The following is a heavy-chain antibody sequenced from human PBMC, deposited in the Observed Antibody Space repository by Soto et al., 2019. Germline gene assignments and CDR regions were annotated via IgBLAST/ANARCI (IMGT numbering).Heavy chain of an antibody. V-gene: IGHV3-23*01. D-gene: IGHD1-1*01. Sequence: EVQLLESGGGLVLPGGSLRLSCAASGFIFSDCSMSWVRHAPGKGLEWVSGISGRGGSTYYADCVKGRFTISRDSSRNTRFLQMNSLRAEDTALYFCARASGDTWEQYYFDYWGQGTGVPVSS. CDR2: ISGRGGST. CDR1: GFIFSDCS. CDR3: ARASGDTWEQYYFDY. J-gene: IGHJ4*02.